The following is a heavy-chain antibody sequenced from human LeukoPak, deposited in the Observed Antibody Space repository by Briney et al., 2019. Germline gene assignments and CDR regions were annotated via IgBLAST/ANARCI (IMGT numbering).Heavy chain of an antibody. CDR3: ARVGSGRNIDY. D-gene: IGHD3-10*01. V-gene: IGHV4-39*01. CDR2: IYYSGST. Sequence: PSETLSLTCTVSGGSISSSSYYWGWIRQPPGKGLEWIGSIYYSGSTYYSPSLKSRVTISVDTSKNQFSLKLSSVTAADTAVYYCARVGSGRNIDYWGQGALVTVSS. J-gene: IGHJ4*02. CDR1: GGSISSSSYY.